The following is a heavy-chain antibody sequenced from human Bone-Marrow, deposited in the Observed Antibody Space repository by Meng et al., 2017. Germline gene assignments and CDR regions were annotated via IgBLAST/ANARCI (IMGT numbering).Heavy chain of an antibody. D-gene: IGHD1-26*01. J-gene: IGHJ4*02. CDR1: GFTFNTYA. CDR3: THLREGWEWD. Sequence: EVRLVWSGGGWGPPGGSLRLSWAASGFTFNTYAMSWVRQAPGKGVVWVSGISGSGGGTYYADSVKGRFTISRDNSKNTLYLQMDSLRAEDTAVYYCTHLREGWEWDWGQGTLVTVSS. CDR2: ISGSGGGT. V-gene: IGHV3-23*04.